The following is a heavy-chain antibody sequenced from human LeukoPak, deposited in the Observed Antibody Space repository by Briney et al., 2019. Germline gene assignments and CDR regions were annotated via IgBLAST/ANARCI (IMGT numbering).Heavy chain of an antibody. CDR1: RDSVSSNSAV. J-gene: IGHJ4*02. CDR3: TRGGAAAGFDY. V-gene: IGHV6-1*01. CDR2: TYYRSKWYN. Sequence: SQTLSLTCAISRDSVSSNSAVWNWIRESPSRGLEWLGRTYYRSKWYNDYAISVKSRITINPDTSKNQFSLQLNSVTPEDTAMYYCTRGGAAAGFDYWGQGTLVTLSS. D-gene: IGHD6-13*01.